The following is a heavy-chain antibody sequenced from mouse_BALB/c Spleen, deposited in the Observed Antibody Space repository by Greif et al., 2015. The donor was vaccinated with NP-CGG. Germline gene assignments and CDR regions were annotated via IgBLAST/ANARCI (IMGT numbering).Heavy chain of an antibody. CDR3: ARGATAMYYFDY. CDR1: GFSLTSYG. V-gene: IGHV2-2*02. D-gene: IGHD1-2*01. CDR2: IWSGGST. J-gene: IGHJ2*01. Sequence: QVQLKQSGPGLVQPSQSLSITCTVSGFSLTSYGVHWVRQSLGKGLEWLGVIWSGGSTDYNAAFISRLSISKDNSRSQVFFKMNSLQANDTAIYYCARGATAMYYFDYWGQGTTLTVSS.